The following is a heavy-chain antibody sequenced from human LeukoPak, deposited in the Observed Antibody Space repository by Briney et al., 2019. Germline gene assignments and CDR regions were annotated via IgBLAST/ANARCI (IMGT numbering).Heavy chain of an antibody. J-gene: IGHJ4*02. CDR1: GFTFSTYV. CDR3: AKTYSSGWYYFDY. Sequence: PGGSLRLSCAASGFTFSTYVMTWVRQAPGKGLEWVSGISGGGGSTCYADSVKGRFTISRDNSKNTLYLQVNSLRAEDTAVYFCAKTYSSGWYYFDYWGQGNLVTVSS. V-gene: IGHV3-23*01. CDR2: ISGGGGST. D-gene: IGHD6-19*01.